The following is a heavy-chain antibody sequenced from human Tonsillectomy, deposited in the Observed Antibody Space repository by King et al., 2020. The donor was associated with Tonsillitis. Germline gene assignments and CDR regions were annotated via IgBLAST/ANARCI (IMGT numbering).Heavy chain of an antibody. V-gene: IGHV5-51*01. CDR1: GYSFPTYW. Sequence: QLVQSGAEMKKPGESLQISCQASGYSFPTYWIGWVXXTPXKGXXXXXXXXXXXXXXXXXXXSXXQVXISAXXSISTAYLQWXXXKASGTAIYYCARHMTSSIWTGYYDAFDIWGQGTRVTVSS. CDR2: XXXXXXXX. J-gene: IGHJ3*02. CDR3: ARHMTSSIWTGYYDAFDI. D-gene: IGHD3/OR15-3a*01.